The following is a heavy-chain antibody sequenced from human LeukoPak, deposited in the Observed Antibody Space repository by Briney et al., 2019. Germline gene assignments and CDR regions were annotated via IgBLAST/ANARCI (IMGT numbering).Heavy chain of an antibody. CDR1: LGSHW. CDR3: TRDQT. V-gene: IGHV3-7*01. J-gene: IGHJ4*02. CDR2: IKEDGSQK. Sequence: GGSLRLSCVGALGSHWMGWFRQAPGKGLEWVANIKEDGSQKYHMDSVKGRFTISRDNAKSSLFLQMNNLRVEDTAVYYCTRDQTWGQGTLVTVSS.